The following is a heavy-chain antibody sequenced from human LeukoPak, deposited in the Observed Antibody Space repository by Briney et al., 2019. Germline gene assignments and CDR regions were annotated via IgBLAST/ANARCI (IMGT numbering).Heavy chain of an antibody. J-gene: IGHJ4*02. D-gene: IGHD2-2*01. V-gene: IGHV3-23*01. CDR3: AKGLSCRSTSCYLGFFDY. CDR1: GFTFSSYA. CDR2: ISGSGDST. Sequence: PGGSLRLSCAASGFTFSSYAMSWVRQAPGKGLEWVSAISGSGDSTYYADSVEGRFTISRDNSKNTLYLQMNSLRADDTAVYYCAKGLSCRSTSCYLGFFDYWGQGTLVTGSS.